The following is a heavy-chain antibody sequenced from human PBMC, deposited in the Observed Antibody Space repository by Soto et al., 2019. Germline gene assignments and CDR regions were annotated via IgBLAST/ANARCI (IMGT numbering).Heavy chain of an antibody. CDR2: INPIIGTT. D-gene: IGHD3-16*01. V-gene: IGHV1-69*13. Sequence: SVKVSCKASGGTFSGFPITWVRQAPGQGLELMEGINPIIGTTNYPQKFQGRVTITADESTSTAYMELKNMRSDDTAAYYCESPSAGRNYAWLDPWGQGTLVTLSS. CDR1: GGTFSGFP. J-gene: IGHJ5*02. CDR3: ESPSAGRNYAWLDP.